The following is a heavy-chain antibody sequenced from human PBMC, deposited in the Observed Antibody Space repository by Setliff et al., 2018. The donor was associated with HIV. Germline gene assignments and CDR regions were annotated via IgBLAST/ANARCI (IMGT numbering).Heavy chain of an antibody. Sequence: PGGSLRLSCAASGFTFSSCWVTWVRQGPGKGLEWVANIKQDGSEKYYVDSVKGRFTISRDNGKNSLYLQMNSLRAEDTALYYCAKVLDIATTGRRLGVLDIWGQGTMVTVSS. J-gene: IGHJ3*02. CDR2: IKQDGSEK. D-gene: IGHD6-13*01. CDR1: GFTFSSCW. CDR3: AKVLDIATTGRRLGVLDI. V-gene: IGHV3-7*03.